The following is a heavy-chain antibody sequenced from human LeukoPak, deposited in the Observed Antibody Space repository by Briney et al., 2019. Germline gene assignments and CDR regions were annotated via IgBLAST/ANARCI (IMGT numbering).Heavy chain of an antibody. CDR3: AKDRGYDLGPDY. CDR2: ISYDGSNK. D-gene: IGHD5-12*01. J-gene: IGHJ4*02. CDR1: GFTFSSYG. V-gene: IGHV3-30*18. Sequence: PGRSLRLSCAASGFTFSSYGMHWVRQAPGKGLEWVAVISYDGSNKYYADSVKGRFTISRDNSKNTLYLQINSLRAEDTAVYYCAKDRGYDLGPDYWGQGTLVAVSS.